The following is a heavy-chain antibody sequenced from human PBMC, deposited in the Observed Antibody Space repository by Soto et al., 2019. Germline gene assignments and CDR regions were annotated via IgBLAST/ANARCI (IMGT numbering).Heavy chain of an antibody. CDR2: TIPILDIT. V-gene: IGHV1-69*02. J-gene: IGHJ3*02. CDR3: ARGGDGSGSESVFDI. D-gene: IGHD3-22*01. Sequence: QVQLVQSGAVVKKPGSSMKVSCKTSGGTFSTYPITWVRQAPGQGLEWMGRTIPILDITDYAQKFQGRVTIIADKSTTTAYMELSSLKFEDTAVYYCARGGDGSGSESVFDIWGQGTMVTVSS. CDR1: GGTFSTYP.